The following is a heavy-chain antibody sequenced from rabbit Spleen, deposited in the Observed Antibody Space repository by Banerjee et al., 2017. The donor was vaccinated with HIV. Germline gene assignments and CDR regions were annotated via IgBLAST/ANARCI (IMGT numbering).Heavy chain of an antibody. D-gene: IGHD1-1*01. J-gene: IGHJ3*01. CDR2: INAVTGKA. CDR3: ARDTSSSFSSYGMDL. V-gene: IGHV1S40*01. Sequence: QSLEESGGDLVKPEGSLKLSCTASGFSFSNKAVMCWVRQAPGKGLEWIACINAVTGKAVYASWAKGRFTFSKTSSTTVTLQMTSLTAADTATYFCARDTSSSFSSYGMDLWGQGTLVTVS. CDR1: GFSFSNKAV.